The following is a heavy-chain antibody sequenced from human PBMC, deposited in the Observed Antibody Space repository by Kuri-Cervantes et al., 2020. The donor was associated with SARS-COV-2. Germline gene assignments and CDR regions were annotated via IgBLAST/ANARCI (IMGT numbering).Heavy chain of an antibody. Sequence: SVKVSCKASGFTFTSSAVQWVRQARGQRLEWIGWIVVGSGNTNYAQKFQERVTVTRDMSTSTAYMELSSLRSEDTAVYYCAASLLYRIYYYYGMDVWGQGTTVTVSS. CDR2: IVVGSGNT. CDR1: GFTFTSSA. V-gene: IGHV1-58*01. J-gene: IGHJ6*02. D-gene: IGHD1-26*01. CDR3: AASLLYRIYYYYGMDV.